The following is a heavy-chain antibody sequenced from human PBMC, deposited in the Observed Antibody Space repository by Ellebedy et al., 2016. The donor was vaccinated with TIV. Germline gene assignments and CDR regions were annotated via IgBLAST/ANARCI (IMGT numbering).Heavy chain of an antibody. D-gene: IGHD2-8*01. V-gene: IGHV1-18*01. CDR2: TFAYSANT. CDR3: ARWGGYCTTANCHHSWFDT. J-gene: IGHJ5*02. CDR1: GYNFIHYG. Sequence: AASVKVSCKASGYNFIHYGVSWVRQAPGQGLEWMGWTFAYSANTDWAQKFQGRVTMTTDTSTSTAYLEVTSLRSDDTAVYYCARWGGYCTTANCHHSWFDTWGQGTLVTVSS.